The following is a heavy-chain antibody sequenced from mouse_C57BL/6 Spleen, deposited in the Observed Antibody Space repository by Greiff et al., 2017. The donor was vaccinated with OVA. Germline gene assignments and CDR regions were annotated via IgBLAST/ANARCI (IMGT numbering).Heavy chain of an antibody. D-gene: IGHD2-1*01. CDR2: IDPSDSYT. J-gene: IGHJ1*03. V-gene: IGHV1-69*01. CDR1: GYTFTSYW. Sequence: QVQLQQPGAELVMPGASVKLSCKASGYTFTSYWMHWVKQRPGQGFEWIGEIDPSDSYTNYNQKFKGKSTLTVDKSSSTAYMQLSSLTSEDSAVYYCARKNFYYGNYLSYWYFDVWGTGTTVTVSS. CDR3: ARKNFYYGNYLSYWYFDV.